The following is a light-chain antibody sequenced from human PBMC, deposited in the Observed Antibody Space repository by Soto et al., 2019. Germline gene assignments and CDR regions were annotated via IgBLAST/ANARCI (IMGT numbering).Light chain of an antibody. Sequence: DIQMTQSPSTLSASVGARVTITCRASQSVNTWLAWYQQKPGKAPKLLIYKASSLQSGVPSRFSGSGSGTEFTLTISSLQPDDFATYYCQQYNSYSRTFGQGTKVDIK. V-gene: IGKV1-5*03. J-gene: IGKJ1*01. CDR3: QQYNSYSRT. CDR2: KAS. CDR1: QSVNTW.